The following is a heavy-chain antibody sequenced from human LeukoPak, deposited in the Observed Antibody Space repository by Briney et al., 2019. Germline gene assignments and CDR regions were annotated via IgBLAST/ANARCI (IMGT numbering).Heavy chain of an antibody. CDR2: IIPIFGTA. Sequence: ASVKVSCKASGGTFRSFAISWVRQAPGQGLEWMGGIIPIFGTANYAQKFQGRVTITADKSTSTAYMELSSLRSEDTAVYYCAREGVRGYSGYDWGDYWGQGTLVTVSS. D-gene: IGHD5-12*01. CDR3: AREGVRGYSGYDWGDY. CDR1: GGTFRSFA. V-gene: IGHV1-69*06. J-gene: IGHJ4*02.